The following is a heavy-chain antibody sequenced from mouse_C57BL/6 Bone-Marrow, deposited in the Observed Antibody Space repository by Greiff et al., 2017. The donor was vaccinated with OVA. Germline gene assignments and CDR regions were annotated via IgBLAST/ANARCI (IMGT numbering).Heavy chain of an antibody. D-gene: IGHD2-3*01. CDR2: IDPENGDT. CDR1: GFNIKDDY. CDR3: TTGYDGSG. J-gene: IGHJ2*01. V-gene: IGHV14-4*01. Sequence: EVQVVESGAELVRPGASVKLSCTASGFNIKDDYMHWVKQRPEQGLEWIGWIDPENGDTEYASKFQGKATITADTSSNTAYLQLSSLTSEDTAVYYCTTGYDGSGWGKGTTLTVSS.